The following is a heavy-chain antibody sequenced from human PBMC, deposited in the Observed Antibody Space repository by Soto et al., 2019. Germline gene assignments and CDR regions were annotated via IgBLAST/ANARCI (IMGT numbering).Heavy chain of an antibody. CDR3: WSEAGEHFDY. D-gene: IGHD2-21*01. J-gene: IGHJ4*02. V-gene: IGHV4-39*01. Sequence: QLQLQESGPGLVKPSETLSLTCTVSGGSISSSSYYWGWIRQPPGKGLEWIGSIYYSGSTCYNPSLKSRVTISVDTSKNQFSLKLSSVTAADTAVYYCWSEAGEHFDYWGQGTLVTVSS. CDR2: IYYSGST. CDR1: GGSISSSSYY.